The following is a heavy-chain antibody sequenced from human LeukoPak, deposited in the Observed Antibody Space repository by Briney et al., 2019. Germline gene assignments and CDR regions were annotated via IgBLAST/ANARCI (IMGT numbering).Heavy chain of an antibody. J-gene: IGHJ1*01. D-gene: IGHD2-21*01. CDR2: ISGSGGRT. Sequence: GGSLRLSCAASGFTFSDYYMSWVRQAPGKGLEWVSYISGSGGRTYYADSVKGRFTISRDNAKNTLYLQTNSLRAEDTAVYYFAKGIKGGMIALEDRPKYFQDWGQGSLVTVAS. CDR1: GFTFSDYY. CDR3: AKGIKGGMIALEDRPKYFQD. V-gene: IGHV3-11*01.